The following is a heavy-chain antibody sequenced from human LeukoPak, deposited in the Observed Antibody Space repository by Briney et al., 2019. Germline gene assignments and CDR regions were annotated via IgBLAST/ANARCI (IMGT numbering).Heavy chain of an antibody. Sequence: ASVKVSCKASGYTFTDYYIHWVRQAPGQGLEWMGRINPNSGGTNYAQEFQGRVTMTRDTSISTAYMELSSLTPDDTAVYFCARDQGSLTRSWYTGYWGQGTQVTVSS. D-gene: IGHD6-13*01. V-gene: IGHV1-2*06. CDR2: INPNSGGT. J-gene: IGHJ4*02. CDR3: ARDQGSLTRSWYTGY. CDR1: GYTFTDYY.